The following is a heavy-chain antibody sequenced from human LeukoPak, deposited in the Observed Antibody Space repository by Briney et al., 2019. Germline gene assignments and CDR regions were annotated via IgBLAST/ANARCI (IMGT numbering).Heavy chain of an antibody. D-gene: IGHD2-2*01. CDR3: VRDHAFGFDF. J-gene: IGHJ4*02. CDR2: IGGSGDAM. V-gene: IGHV3-48*02. Sequence: PGGSLRLSCAASGFTFSHYSMNWVRQAPGKGLEWVSYIGGSGDAMYYADSVMGRFTISRDTAKNSLYLQMNSLRDEDTAVFYCVRDHAFGFDFWGQGTLVTVSS. CDR1: GFTFSHYS.